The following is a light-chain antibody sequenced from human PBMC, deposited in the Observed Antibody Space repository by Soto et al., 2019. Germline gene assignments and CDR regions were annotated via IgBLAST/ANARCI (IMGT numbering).Light chain of an antibody. CDR3: QQYNNWPLT. J-gene: IGKJ4*01. CDR2: GAS. V-gene: IGKV3-15*01. Sequence: EIVMAQSPATPSVSPGERATLSCRASQSVSSTLAWYQQKPGQAPWLLIYGASTRATGVPARFSGSGSGTEFTLTISSLQSEDFAVYYCQQYNNWPLTFGGGTKVDIK. CDR1: QSVSST.